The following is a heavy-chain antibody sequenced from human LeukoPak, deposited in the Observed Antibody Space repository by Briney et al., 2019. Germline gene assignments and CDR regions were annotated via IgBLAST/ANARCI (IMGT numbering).Heavy chain of an antibody. D-gene: IGHD3-22*01. Sequence: PGGSLRLSCAASGFTFSSYAMSWVRQAPGKGLEWVSAISGSGGSTYYADSVKGRFTISRDNSKNTLYLQMNSLRAEDTAVYYCAKGSNYYENSVVLGRVCWGQGTLVTVSS. V-gene: IGHV3-23*01. CDR2: ISGSGGST. CDR3: AKGSNYYENSVVLGRVC. CDR1: GFTFSSYA. J-gene: IGHJ4*02.